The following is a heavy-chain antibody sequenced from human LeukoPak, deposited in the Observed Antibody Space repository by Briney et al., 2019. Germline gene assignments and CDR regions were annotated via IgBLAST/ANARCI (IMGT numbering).Heavy chain of an antibody. V-gene: IGHV3-53*01. CDR2: IYRGGST. D-gene: IGHD6-13*01. CDR1: GFIVSNNY. CDR3: ARDRGAAAGN. J-gene: IGHJ4*02. Sequence: GGSLRLSCVASGFIVSNNYMSWVRQAPGKGLEWVSVIYRGGSTYYADSVKGRFTMSRDNSKNTVYLQMDSLRAEDTAVYYCARDRGAAAGNWGQGTLVTVSS.